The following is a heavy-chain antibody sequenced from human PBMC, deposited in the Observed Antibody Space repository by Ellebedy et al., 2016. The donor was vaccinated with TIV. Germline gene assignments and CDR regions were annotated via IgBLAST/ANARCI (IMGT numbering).Heavy chain of an antibody. CDR2: IHYSGST. CDR1: GGSMSDYY. Sequence: MPSETLSLTCSVSGGSMSDYYWSWIRHSPGRGLEWIGYIHYSGSTNYNPSLRSRVIVSLDTSKHQFSLNLSSVTAADTALYYCARARTSAGMDFLYYYLDVWGIGTTVTVSS. J-gene: IGHJ6*03. D-gene: IGHD6-13*01. CDR3: ARARTSAGMDFLYYYLDV. V-gene: IGHV4-59*01.